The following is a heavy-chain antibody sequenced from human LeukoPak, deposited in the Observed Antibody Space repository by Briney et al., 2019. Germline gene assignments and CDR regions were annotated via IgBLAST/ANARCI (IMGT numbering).Heavy chain of an antibody. CDR1: GYTFTSFD. V-gene: IGHV1-8*03. D-gene: IGHD3-16*01. Sequence: ASVNVSCKASGYTFTSFDINWGRQARGQGLEWMGGMNTNSGYTDYVQKFQGRVTFTRDPSITTAYMELSRLGSEDTAVYYCARAPHRNLLLNYDYVFDYWGRGTLVTVSS. CDR3: ARAPHRNLLLNYDYVFDY. J-gene: IGHJ4*02. CDR2: MNTNSGYT.